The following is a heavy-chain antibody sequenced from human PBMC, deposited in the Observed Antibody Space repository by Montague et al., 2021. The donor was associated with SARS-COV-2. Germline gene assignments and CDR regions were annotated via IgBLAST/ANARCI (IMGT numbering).Heavy chain of an antibody. CDR2: IYYSGST. CDR1: GGSVSSYY. V-gene: IGHV4-59*02. J-gene: IGHJ5*01. D-gene: IGHD3-3*01. CDR3: ARAEGYYDYWSGYSSSAGFFDS. Sequence: SETLSLTCTVSGGSVSSYYWSWIRQSPGKGLQWLGYIYYSGSTDYNPSLKSRVTMSVDTSKNQLSLRLNSVTTADTAVYFCARAEGYYDYWSGYSSSAGFFDSWGQGILVTVSS.